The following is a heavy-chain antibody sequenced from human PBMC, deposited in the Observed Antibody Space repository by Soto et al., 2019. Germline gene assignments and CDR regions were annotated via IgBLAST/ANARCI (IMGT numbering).Heavy chain of an antibody. J-gene: IGHJ6*02. V-gene: IGHV1-69*08. CDR3: AREDRDRETGLVPAAIDGMDV. CDR2: IIPIFGIP. CDR1: GGTFSRYS. D-gene: IGHD2-2*01. Sequence: QVQLVQSGAEVKKPGSSVKVSCKASGGTFSRYSITWVRQAPGHGLEWIGRIIPIFGIPTYAQKVQGRVTCTADESTGXAXMXXSSLRSDDTAVYYCAREDRDRETGLVPAAIDGMDVWGQGTTVTVSS.